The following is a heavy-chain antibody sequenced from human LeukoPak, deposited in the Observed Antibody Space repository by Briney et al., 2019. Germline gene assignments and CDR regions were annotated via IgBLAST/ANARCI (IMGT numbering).Heavy chain of an antibody. J-gene: IGHJ5*02. D-gene: IGHD3-10*01. Sequence: RSLKPSCAPSGLTFVVFPLTWARQAPGKGLGGAPGLGWNSGSIGYADSVKGRFTISRDNAKNSLYLQMNSLRAEDTALYYCAKASDGSGSYYNNWFDPWGQGTLVTVSS. CDR1: GLTFVVFP. CDR3: AKASDGSGSYYNNWFDP. CDR2: LGWNSGSI. V-gene: IGHV3-9*01.